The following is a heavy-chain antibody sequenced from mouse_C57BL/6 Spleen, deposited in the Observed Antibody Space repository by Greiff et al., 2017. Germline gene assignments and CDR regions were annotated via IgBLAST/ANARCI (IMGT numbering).Heavy chain of an antibody. CDR3: AKSSYDYDWFAY. J-gene: IGHJ3*01. CDR2: IWRGGST. V-gene: IGHV2-5*01. D-gene: IGHD2-4*01. CDR1: GFSLTSYG. Sequence: VQLQQSGPGLVQPSQSLSITCTVSGFSLTSYGVHWVRQSPGKGLEWLGVIWRGGSTDYNAAFMSRLSITKENSTSQVFFKMNSLQADDTAIYYCAKSSYDYDWFAYWGQGTLVTGSA.